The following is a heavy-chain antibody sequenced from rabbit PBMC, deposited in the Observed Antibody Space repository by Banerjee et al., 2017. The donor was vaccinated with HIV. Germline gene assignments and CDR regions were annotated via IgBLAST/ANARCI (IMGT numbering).Heavy chain of an antibody. V-gene: IGHV1S43*01. D-gene: IGHD8-1*01. Sequence: QEQLEESGGGLVKPEGSLTLTCKASGFDLSSYYYMCWVRQAPGKGLELIACIVVSSGSTDYASWVNGRFTISRSTSLNTVDLKMTSLTAADTATYFCARTDNIHVGSSAYIPDTFDPWGPGTLVTVS. CDR3: ARTDNIHVGSSAYIPDTFDP. CDR2: IVVSSGST. CDR1: GFDLSSYYY. J-gene: IGHJ2*01.